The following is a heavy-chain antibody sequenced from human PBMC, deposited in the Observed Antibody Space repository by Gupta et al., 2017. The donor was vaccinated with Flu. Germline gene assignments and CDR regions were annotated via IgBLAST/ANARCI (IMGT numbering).Heavy chain of an antibody. J-gene: IGHJ4*02. CDR2: IRHKASGYTT. D-gene: IGHD2-15*01. CDR3: ARGEDSVSASVRYDY. Sequence: VHLVESGGGLVKPGGSLELPCASPGLPSGDNYWTWSRPAPGKGLEWVGRIRHKASGYTTEYAAPVKGRFTISRDESKNSLYLQMNSLITEDTAEYYCARGEDSVSASVRYDYWGQGALVTVSS. CDR1: GLPSGDNY. V-gene: IGHV3-72*01.